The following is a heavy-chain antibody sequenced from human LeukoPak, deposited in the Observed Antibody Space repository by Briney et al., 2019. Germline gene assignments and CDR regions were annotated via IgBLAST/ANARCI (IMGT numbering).Heavy chain of an antibody. D-gene: IGHD2-15*01. CDR2: ISYDGNNQ. V-gene: IGHV3-30-3*01. CDR3: ARVGSRYCSGANCYDGF. CDR1: GFAFSSLA. J-gene: IGHJ4*02. Sequence: GTSLRLSCAVSGFAFSSLAMHWVRQAPGKGLEWVAFISYDGNNQYYADSVKGRFTISRDNSKNTLYLQMNNLRAEDTAIYYFARVGSRYCSGANCYDGFWGQGTLVSVSS.